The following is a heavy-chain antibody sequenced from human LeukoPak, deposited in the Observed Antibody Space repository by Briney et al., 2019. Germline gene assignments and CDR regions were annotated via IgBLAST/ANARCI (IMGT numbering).Heavy chain of an antibody. CDR2: IYYSGST. J-gene: IGHJ5*02. CDR3: ARRQTGYRSSTSCSPKNWFDP. V-gene: IGHV4-59*05. CDR1: GGSISSYY. D-gene: IGHD2-2*03. Sequence: PSETLSLTCTVSGGSISSYYWSWIRQPPGKGLEWIGSIYYSGSTYYNPSLKSRVTISVDTSKNQFSLKLSSVTAADTAVYYCARRQTGYRSSTSCSPKNWFDPWGQGTLVTVSS.